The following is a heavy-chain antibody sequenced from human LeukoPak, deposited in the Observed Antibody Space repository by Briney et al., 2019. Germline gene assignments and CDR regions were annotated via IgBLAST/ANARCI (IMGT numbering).Heavy chain of an antibody. CDR1: GPSSMGYS. CDR2: VKYTGST. Sequence: NPSDCLSLAFSVDGPSSMGYSWTAIRRTPGKGLERIGEVKYTGSTNSNPSLKSRVTISVDMSKNQFFLMLTSVTAADTAVYYCARGPPLNPGDYDSSGYYYFDYWGQGTLVTVSS. J-gene: IGHJ4*02. D-gene: IGHD3-22*01. CDR3: ARGPPLNPGDYDSSGYYYFDY. V-gene: IGHV4-34*01.